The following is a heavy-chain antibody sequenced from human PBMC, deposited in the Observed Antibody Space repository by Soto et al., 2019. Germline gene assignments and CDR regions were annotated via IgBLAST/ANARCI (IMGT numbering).Heavy chain of an antibody. J-gene: IGHJ4*02. CDR1: GYTFTSYD. V-gene: IGHV1-8*01. D-gene: IGHD5-12*01. CDR3: ARGGRGSGYDSMDY. CDR2: MNPNSGNT. Sequence: ASVKVSCKASGYTFTSYDINWVRQATGQGLEWMGWMNPNSGNTGYAQKFQGRVTMTRNTSISTAYMELSSLRSEGTAVYYCARGGRGSGYDSMDYWGQGTLVTVSS.